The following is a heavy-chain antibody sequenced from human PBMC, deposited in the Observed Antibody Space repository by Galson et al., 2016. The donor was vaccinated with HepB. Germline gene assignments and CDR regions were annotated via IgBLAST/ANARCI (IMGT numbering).Heavy chain of an antibody. V-gene: IGHV3-53*01. CDR3: AILPGSIVPPPYY. CDR1: AFSVSSNY. Sequence: SLRLSCAASAFSVSSNYMSWVRQAPGKGLEWVSIIFSGGDTYYADSVKGRFTISRDDSKNTLYLRMNSLRAEDTAVYYCAILPGSIVPPPYYWGQGTLVTVSS. J-gene: IGHJ4*02. D-gene: IGHD1-26*01. CDR2: IFSGGDT.